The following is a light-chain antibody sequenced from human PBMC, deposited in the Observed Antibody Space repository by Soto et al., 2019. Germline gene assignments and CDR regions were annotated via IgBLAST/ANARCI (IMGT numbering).Light chain of an antibody. CDR1: QGISSY. V-gene: IGKV1-9*01. Sequence: IQLTQSPSSLSASVGDRVTITCRACQGISSYLAWYQQKPGKAPQLLIYAASTLQSGVPSRFSGSGSGTDFTLTISSLQPEDFATYYCQQLNSYPPYTFGQGTKLEIK. CDR3: QQLNSYPPYT. J-gene: IGKJ2*01. CDR2: AAS.